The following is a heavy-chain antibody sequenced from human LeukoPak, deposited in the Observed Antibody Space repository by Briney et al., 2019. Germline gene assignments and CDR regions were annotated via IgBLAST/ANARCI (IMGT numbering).Heavy chain of an antibody. CDR2: IYYSGST. J-gene: IGHJ3*01. CDR1: GGSISSYY. CDR3: VRASVDTGGAFDV. Sequence: SETLSLTCTVSGGSISSYYWSWIRQPPGKGLEWIGYIYYSGSTNYNPSLESRVTTSRDTPENQFSLKLSSMTAADTAIYYCVRASVDTGGAFDVWGQGTVVTVSS. V-gene: IGHV4-59*01. D-gene: IGHD2-8*02.